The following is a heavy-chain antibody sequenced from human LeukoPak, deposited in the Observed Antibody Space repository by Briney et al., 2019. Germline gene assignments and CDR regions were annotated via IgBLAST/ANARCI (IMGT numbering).Heavy chain of an antibody. CDR1: GFTFSSYS. CDR2: ISSSSSYI. D-gene: IGHD6-13*01. Sequence: PGGSVRLFCAASGFTFSSYSMNWVRQARGKGLEGVSSISSSSSYIYYADSVKGRFTISRDSAKNSLYLQMNSLRSEDTAVYYCARDFTAGVCYFDYWGQGTLVTVSS. J-gene: IGHJ4*02. CDR3: ARDFTAGVCYFDY. V-gene: IGHV3-21*01.